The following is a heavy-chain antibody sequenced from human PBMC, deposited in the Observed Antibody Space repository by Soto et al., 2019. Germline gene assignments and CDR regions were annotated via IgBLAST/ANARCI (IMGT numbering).Heavy chain of an antibody. J-gene: IGHJ5*02. CDR2: IFSNDEK. Sequence: QVTLKESGPVLVKPTETLTLTCTVSGFSLSNARMGVSWIRQPPGKALEWLAHIFSNDEKSYSTSLKSRLTISKDTSKSQVVLTMTNMDPVDTATYYCARIVTMVRGVIIRYNWFDPWGQGTLVTVSS. D-gene: IGHD3-10*01. CDR3: ARIVTMVRGVIIRYNWFDP. CDR1: GFSLSNARMG. V-gene: IGHV2-26*01.